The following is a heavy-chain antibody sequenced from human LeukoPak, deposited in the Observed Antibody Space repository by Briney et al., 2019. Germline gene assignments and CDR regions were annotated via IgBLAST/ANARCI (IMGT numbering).Heavy chain of an antibody. J-gene: IGHJ4*02. Sequence: GGSLRLSCAASGFTFSSYSMNWVRQAPGKGLEWVSAISGSGGSTYYADSVKGRFTISRDNSKNTLYLQMNSLRAEDTAVYYCAKSLEPYYYGSGTSFDYWGQGTLVTVSS. CDR3: AKSLEPYYYGSGTSFDY. V-gene: IGHV3-23*01. CDR2: ISGSGGST. D-gene: IGHD3-10*01. CDR1: GFTFSSYS.